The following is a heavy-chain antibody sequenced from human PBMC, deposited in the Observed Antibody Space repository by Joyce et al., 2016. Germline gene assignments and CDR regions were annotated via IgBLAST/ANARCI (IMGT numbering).Heavy chain of an antibody. CDR2: IDLGGST. CDR1: GGSISSAHW. V-gene: IGHV4-4*02. Sequence: QVQLQESGPGLVKPSGTLSPPCAVSGGSISSAHWWSWVRQPPGKGLEWIGEIDLGGSTTYNPSLKSRVTRSVDKSKNQLSLKMNSVTAADTAVYYCARNGAYSQDSWGQGTLVTVSS. J-gene: IGHJ5*01. CDR3: ARNGAYSQDS. D-gene: IGHD5-12*01.